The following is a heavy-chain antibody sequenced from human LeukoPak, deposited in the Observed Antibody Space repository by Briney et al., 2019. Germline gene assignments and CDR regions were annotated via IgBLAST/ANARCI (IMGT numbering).Heavy chain of an antibody. J-gene: IGHJ4*02. D-gene: IGHD1-26*01. CDR2: IYNSGNT. V-gene: IGHV4-39*01. Sequence: TSETLSLTCTVSGGSISSSYYWGWIRQPPGKGLEWIGSIYNSGNTYYSPSLKSRVTISVDTSKSQFSLKMNSVTAADTAVYYCARHATAYSFAYWGQGNLVTVSS. CDR3: ARHATAYSFAY. CDR1: GGSISSSYY.